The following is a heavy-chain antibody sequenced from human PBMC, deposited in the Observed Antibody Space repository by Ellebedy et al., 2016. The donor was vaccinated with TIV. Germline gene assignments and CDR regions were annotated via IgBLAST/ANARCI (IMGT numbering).Heavy chain of an antibody. Sequence: ASVKVSCKASGYTFTAYHIHWVRQAPGQGLEWMGWINPSSGGTNYAQKFQGRVTMTRDTSTSTVYMELSSLRSEDMAVYYCARDPVGADNWFDPWGQGTLVTVSS. D-gene: IGHD1-26*01. J-gene: IGHJ5*02. CDR2: INPSSGGT. CDR3: ARDPVGADNWFDP. V-gene: IGHV1-2*02. CDR1: GYTFTAYH.